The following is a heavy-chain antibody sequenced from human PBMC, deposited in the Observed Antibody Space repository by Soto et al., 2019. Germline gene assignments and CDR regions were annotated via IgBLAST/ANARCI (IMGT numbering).Heavy chain of an antibody. D-gene: IGHD4-17*01. Sequence: PGGSLRLSCEASGFTFNTYSMHWVRQPPGKGLEWLAAIWYDGTQKYYADSVKGRFIISRDNSKKTLYLEMNSLRDEDTAVYYCARAGGTTVTGLWHFDSWGQGTLVTVS. CDR3: ARAGGTTVTGLWHFDS. CDR1: GFTFNTYS. J-gene: IGHJ4*02. V-gene: IGHV3-33*01. CDR2: IWYDGTQK.